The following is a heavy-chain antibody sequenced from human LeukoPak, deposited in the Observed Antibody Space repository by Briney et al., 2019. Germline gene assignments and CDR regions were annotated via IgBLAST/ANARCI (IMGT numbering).Heavy chain of an antibody. D-gene: IGHD3-10*01. CDR1: GFTFSSYS. Sequence: GGSLSLSCAASGFTFSSYSLNWVRQPPGKGLEWVSSISSSSSYIYYADSVKGRFTISRDNAKNSLYLQMNSLRAEDTAVYYCARDGAYYGSGNSYWGQGTLVTVSS. CDR2: ISSSSSYI. V-gene: IGHV3-21*01. J-gene: IGHJ4*02. CDR3: ARDGAYYGSGNSY.